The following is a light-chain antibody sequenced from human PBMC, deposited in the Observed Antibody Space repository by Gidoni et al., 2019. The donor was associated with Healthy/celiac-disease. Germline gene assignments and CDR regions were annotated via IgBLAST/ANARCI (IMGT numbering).Light chain of an antibody. CDR1: QGIRND. CDR3: LQHNSYPWT. Sequence: DIQMTQSPSSLSASVGDRVTITFRASQGIRNDLDWYQQKPGKAPKRLIYAASILQSGVPSRFNGRGSGTEFTLTISSLQPEDFATYYCLQHNSYPWTFGQGTKVEIK. CDR2: AAS. V-gene: IGKV1-17*01. J-gene: IGKJ1*01.